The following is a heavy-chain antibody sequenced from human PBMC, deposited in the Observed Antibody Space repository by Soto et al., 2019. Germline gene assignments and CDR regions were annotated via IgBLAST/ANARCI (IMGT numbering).Heavy chain of an antibody. J-gene: IGHJ3*02. V-gene: IGHV1-69*10. CDR1: GGTFSTYT. Sequence: SVKVSCKASGGTFSTYTINWVRQAPGQGLEWMGGIIPMIGRPNYAQKFQGRLTITADKSTSTAYMELSSLRSEDTAVYFCARDRAQNSGYPHPSDAFDIWGQGTMVTVSS. D-gene: IGHD5-12*01. CDR2: IIPMIGRP. CDR3: ARDRAQNSGYPHPSDAFDI.